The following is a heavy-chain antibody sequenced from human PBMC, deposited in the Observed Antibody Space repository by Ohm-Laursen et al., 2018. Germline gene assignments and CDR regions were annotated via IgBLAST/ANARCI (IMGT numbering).Heavy chain of an antibody. CDR3: AKDWEQNRHGSSADY. V-gene: IGHV3-23*01. Sequence: SLRLSCAASGFSFSTYWMSWVRQAPGRGLEWVSTISDSGGGTYYADSVKGRFTISRDNSKNTLYLQMNSLRAEDTAVYYCAKDWEQNRHGSSADYWGQGTLVTVSS. CDR2: ISDSGGGT. D-gene: IGHD1-26*01. CDR1: GFSFSTYW. J-gene: IGHJ4*02.